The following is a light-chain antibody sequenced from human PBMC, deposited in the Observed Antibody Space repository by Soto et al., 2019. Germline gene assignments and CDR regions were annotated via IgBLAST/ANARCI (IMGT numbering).Light chain of an antibody. CDR2: KAS. CDR1: QSISSW. V-gene: IGKV1-5*03. Sequence: DIQMTQSPSTLSASVGDRVTITCPASQSISSWLAWYQQKPGKAPKLLFYKASSLESGVPSRLSGSGSGTEFTLTISSLQPDDFATYYCQEYNSYSRTFGQGTKVDIK. CDR3: QEYNSYSRT. J-gene: IGKJ1*01.